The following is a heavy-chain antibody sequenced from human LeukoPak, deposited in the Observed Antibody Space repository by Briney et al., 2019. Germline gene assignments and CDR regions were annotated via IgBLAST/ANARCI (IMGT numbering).Heavy chain of an antibody. CDR3: ARFQYVCSGGSCYGYYFDY. J-gene: IGHJ4*02. Sequence: SETLSLTCAVYGGSFSGYYWSWIRQPPGKGLEWIGVINHSGSTNYNPSLKSRVTISVDTSKNQFSLKLSSVTAADTAVYYCARFQYVCSGGSCYGYYFDYWGQGTLVTVSS. CDR2: INHSGST. D-gene: IGHD2-15*01. V-gene: IGHV4-34*01. CDR1: GGSFSGYY.